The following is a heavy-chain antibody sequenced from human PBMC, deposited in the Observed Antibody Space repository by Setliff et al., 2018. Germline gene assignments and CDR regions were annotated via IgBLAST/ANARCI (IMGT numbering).Heavy chain of an antibody. J-gene: IGHJ3*02. D-gene: IGHD5-18*01. V-gene: IGHV4-39*07. CDR3: AKDVGDGYGVDAYASGGFDI. CDR2: IFHSGRS. Sequence: SETLSLTCNVSGVSIANTASYWSWIRQPAGKTLEWIGSIFHSGRSYYNPSLKSRVTMSVDTSKSQFSLKLSSVTAADTAVYYCAKDVGDGYGVDAYASGGFDIWGQGTLVTVSS. CDR1: GVSIANTASY.